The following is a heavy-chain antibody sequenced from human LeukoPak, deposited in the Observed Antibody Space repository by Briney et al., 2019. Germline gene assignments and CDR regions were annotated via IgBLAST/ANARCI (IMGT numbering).Heavy chain of an antibody. J-gene: IGHJ1*01. CDR1: GFTFSSYW. Sequence: GGSLRLSCVASGFTFSSYWMTWVRQAPGKGLEWVSAISGSGGSTYYADSVKGRFNISRDNSKNTLYLQMNSLRAEDTAVYYCARPSRIGYSNGLVLQHWGQGTLVTVSS. CDR2: ISGSGGST. D-gene: IGHD4-11*01. V-gene: IGHV3-23*01. CDR3: ARPSRIGYSNGLVLQH.